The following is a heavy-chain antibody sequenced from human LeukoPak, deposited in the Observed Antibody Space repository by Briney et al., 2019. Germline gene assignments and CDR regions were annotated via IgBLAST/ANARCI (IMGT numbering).Heavy chain of an antibody. D-gene: IGHD3-10*01. CDR3: AKGAGSGSYYNEGGNWFDP. J-gene: IGHJ5*02. CDR1: GFTFSSYG. CDR2: ISYDGSNK. V-gene: IGHV3-30*18. Sequence: GGSLRLSCAASGFTFSSYGMHWVRQAPGKGLEWVAVISYDGSNKYYAGSVKGRFTISRDNSKNTLYLQMNSLRAEATAVYYCAKGAGSGSYYNEGGNWFDPWGQGTLVTVSS.